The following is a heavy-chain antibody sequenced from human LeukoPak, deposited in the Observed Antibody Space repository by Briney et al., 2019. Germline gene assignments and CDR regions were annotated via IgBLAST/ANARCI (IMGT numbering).Heavy chain of an antibody. CDR2: IYPGDSDP. D-gene: IGHD6-13*01. CDR1: GYTFTACW. Sequence: GESLKISCKGSGYTFTACWIAWVRQMPGKGLEWMGIIYPGDSDPRYSPSFQGQVTISADKSISTAYLQWSSLEASDSAMYYCVRHGLGSSWFGFDYWGQGTLVTVSS. CDR3: VRHGLGSSWFGFDY. V-gene: IGHV5-51*01. J-gene: IGHJ4*02.